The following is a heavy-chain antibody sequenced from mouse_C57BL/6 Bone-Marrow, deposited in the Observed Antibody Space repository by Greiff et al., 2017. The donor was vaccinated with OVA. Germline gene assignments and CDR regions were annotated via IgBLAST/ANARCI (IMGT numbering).Heavy chain of an antibody. V-gene: IGHV1-85*01. Sequence: VQLQQSGPELVKPGASVKLSCKASGYTFTSYDINWVKQRPGQGLEWIGWIYPRDGSTTYNEKFKGKATLTVDTSSSTAYMELHSLTSEDSAVYFGARRNCYYYGSSYFDYWGQGTTLTVSS. CDR1: GYTFTSYD. J-gene: IGHJ2*01. CDR2: IYPRDGST. D-gene: IGHD1-1*01. CDR3: ARRNCYYYGSSYFDY.